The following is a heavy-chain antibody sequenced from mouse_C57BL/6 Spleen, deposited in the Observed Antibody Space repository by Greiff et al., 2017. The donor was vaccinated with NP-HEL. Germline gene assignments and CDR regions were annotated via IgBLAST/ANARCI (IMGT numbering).Heavy chain of an antibody. CDR3: ARGTAQALYAMDY. J-gene: IGHJ4*01. CDR1: GYTFTDYN. V-gene: IGHV1-22*01. D-gene: IGHD3-2*02. CDR2: IKPNNGGT. Sequence: EVQLQQSGPELVKPGASVNMSCKASGYTFTDYNMHWVKQSHGKSLEWIGYIKPNNGGTSYNQKFKGKATLTVNKSSSTAYMELRSLTSEDSAVYYCARGTAQALYAMDYWGQGTSVTVSS.